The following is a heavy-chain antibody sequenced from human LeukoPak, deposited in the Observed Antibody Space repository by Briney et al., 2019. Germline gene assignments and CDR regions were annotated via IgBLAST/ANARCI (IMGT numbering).Heavy chain of an antibody. Sequence: GGSLRLSCAASGFTFNGSAMHWVRQASGKGLEWVGRIRSKANSYATAYAASVKGRFTISRDDSKNTAYLQMNSLKTEDTAVYYCTVRCSGGRCYYAELDYWGQGTLVTVSS. CDR1: GFTFNGSA. V-gene: IGHV3-73*01. D-gene: IGHD2-15*01. J-gene: IGHJ4*02. CDR2: IRSKANSYAT. CDR3: TVRCSGGRCYYAELDY.